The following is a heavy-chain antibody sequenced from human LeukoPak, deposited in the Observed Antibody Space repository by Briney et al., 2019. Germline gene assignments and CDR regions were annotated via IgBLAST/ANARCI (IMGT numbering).Heavy chain of an antibody. CDR2: IKSKTDGGTT. CDR1: GFTFSNAW. J-gene: IGHJ4*02. D-gene: IGHD2-2*01. Sequence: GGSLRLSCAASGFTFSNAWMSWVRQAPGKELEWVGRIKSKTDGGTTDYAAPVKGRLTISRDDSKNTLYLQMNSLKTEDTAVYYCTAGSGYCSSTSCYPLFDYWGQGTLVTVSS. CDR3: TAGSGYCSSTSCYPLFDY. V-gene: IGHV3-15*01.